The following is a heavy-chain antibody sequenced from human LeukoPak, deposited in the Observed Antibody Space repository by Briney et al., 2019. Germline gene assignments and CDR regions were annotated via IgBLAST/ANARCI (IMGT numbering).Heavy chain of an antibody. CDR2: IWYDGSNK. Sequence: GGSLRLSCAASGFTFSNAWMHWVRQAPGKGLEWVAVIWYDGSNKYYADSVKGRFTISRDNSKNTLYLQMNSLRAEDTAVYYCAKVSRYCSGGSCYYHPFDYWGQGTLVTVSS. V-gene: IGHV3-33*08. CDR1: GFTFSNAW. D-gene: IGHD2-15*01. CDR3: AKVSRYCSGGSCYYHPFDY. J-gene: IGHJ4*02.